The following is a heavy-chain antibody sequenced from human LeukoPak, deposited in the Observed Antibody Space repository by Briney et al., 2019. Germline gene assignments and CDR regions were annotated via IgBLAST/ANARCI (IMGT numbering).Heavy chain of an antibody. CDR2: INQDGTEI. J-gene: IGHJ6*02. Sequence: PGGSLRLSCTTSGFTFSSYWMSWVRQAPGKGLEWVANINQDGTEIYYVDSVKGRFTISRDNAETSLYLRMSSLRVEDTAVFYCARIRVNYNYAMDVWGQGTTVTVSS. CDR1: GFTFSSYW. V-gene: IGHV3-7*01. CDR3: ARIRVNYNYAMDV.